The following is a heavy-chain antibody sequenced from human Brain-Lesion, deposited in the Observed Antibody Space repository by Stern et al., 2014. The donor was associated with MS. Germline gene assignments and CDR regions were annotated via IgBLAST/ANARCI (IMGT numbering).Heavy chain of an antibody. CDR2: IYYSGNT. V-gene: IGHV4-39*02. D-gene: IGHD2-15*01. J-gene: IGHJ5*02. CDR1: GGSVSSTSYA. Sequence: QVQLQESGPGLVKPSETLSLTCTVAGGSVSSTSYAWAWIRQPPGKGLEWIGTIYYSGNTYYSPPLKAPLPISLDPPKNTSPLQLGFVTAADTAVYYCAGEEDIRYCSGGSCTGNWFDPWGQGTLVTVSS. CDR3: AGEEDIRYCSGGSCTGNWFDP.